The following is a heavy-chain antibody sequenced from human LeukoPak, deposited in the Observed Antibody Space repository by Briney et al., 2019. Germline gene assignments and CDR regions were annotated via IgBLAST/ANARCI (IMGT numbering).Heavy chain of an antibody. CDR2: INHSGST. D-gene: IGHD5-24*01. CDR3: ARVEIAVSLRFDY. V-gene: IGHV4-34*01. J-gene: IGHJ4*02. CDR1: GGSFSGYY. Sequence: PSETLSLTCALYGGSFSGYYWSGIRQPPGKGLEWIGEINHSGSTNYNPSLKSRVTISVDTSKNQFSLKLSSVTAADTAVYYCARVEIAVSLRFDYWGQGTLVTVSS.